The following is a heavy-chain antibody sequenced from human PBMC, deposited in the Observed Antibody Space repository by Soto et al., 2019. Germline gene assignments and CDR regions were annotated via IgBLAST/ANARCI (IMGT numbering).Heavy chain of an antibody. D-gene: IGHD6-6*01. CDR3: ARPTAAREIVY. CDR1: VYTFTDQF. CDR2: INPKNGDT. V-gene: IGHV1-2*02. Sequence: ASVNVSCHASVYTFTDQFLHLVRQAPGQGLEWMGWINPKNGDTTYAQNFQDRVTMTRDTAISTAYMELASLRSDDTALYYCARPTAAREIVYWGQGTPVTVSS. J-gene: IGHJ4*02.